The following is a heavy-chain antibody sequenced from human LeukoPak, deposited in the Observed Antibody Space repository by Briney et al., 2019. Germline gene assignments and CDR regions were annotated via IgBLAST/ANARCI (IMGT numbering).Heavy chain of an antibody. CDR3: ASAIVVVPAALGY. V-gene: IGHV4-34*01. D-gene: IGHD2-2*01. Sequence: SETLSLTCAVYGGSFSGYYWSWIRQPPGEGLEWIGEINHSGSTNYNPSLKSRVTISVDTSKNQFSLKLSSVTAADTAVYYCASAIVVVPAALGYWGQGTLVTVSS. CDR2: INHSGST. CDR1: GGSFSGYY. J-gene: IGHJ4*02.